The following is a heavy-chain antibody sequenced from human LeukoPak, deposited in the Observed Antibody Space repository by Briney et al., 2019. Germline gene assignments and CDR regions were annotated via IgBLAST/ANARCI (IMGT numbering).Heavy chain of an antibody. Sequence: GGSLRLSCAASGFTVSSNYMSWVRQAPGKGLEWVSVIYSGGSTYYADSAKGRFTISRDNSKNTLYLQMNSLRAEDTAVYYCASGDHLYYFDYWGQGTLVTVSS. D-gene: IGHD3-10*01. J-gene: IGHJ4*02. V-gene: IGHV3-66*01. CDR2: IYSGGST. CDR1: GFTVSSNY. CDR3: ASGDHLYYFDY.